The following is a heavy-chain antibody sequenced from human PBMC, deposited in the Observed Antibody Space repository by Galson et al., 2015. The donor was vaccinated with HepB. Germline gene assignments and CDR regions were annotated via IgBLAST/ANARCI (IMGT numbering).Heavy chain of an antibody. CDR3: ARDSRLELRLNNYFSYGMDV. CDR1: GYSFTNYG. J-gene: IGHJ6*04. Sequence: SVKVSCKASGYSFTNYGLSWIRQAPGPGLEWMGWFSGYDGSTNYAQKFQGRVTMTADTSTGTAYLELKNLRSDDTAVYYCARDSRLELRLNNYFSYGMDVWDKGTAVTVAS. D-gene: IGHD2/OR15-2a*01. V-gene: IGHV1-18*01. CDR2: FSGYDGST.